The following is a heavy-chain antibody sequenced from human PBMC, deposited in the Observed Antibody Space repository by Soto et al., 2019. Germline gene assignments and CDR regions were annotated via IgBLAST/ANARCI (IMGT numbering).Heavy chain of an antibody. D-gene: IGHD3-3*01. CDR1: GGTFSSYA. CDR3: ARAHYDFWSGSLLGWFDP. CDR2: IIPIFGTA. J-gene: IGHJ5*02. Sequence: ASVKVSCKASGGTFSSYAISWVRQAPGQGLEWMGGIIPIFGTANYAQKFQGRVTITADESTSTAYMELSSLRSEDTAVYYCARAHYDFWSGSLLGWFDPWGQRTLVTVSS. V-gene: IGHV1-69*13.